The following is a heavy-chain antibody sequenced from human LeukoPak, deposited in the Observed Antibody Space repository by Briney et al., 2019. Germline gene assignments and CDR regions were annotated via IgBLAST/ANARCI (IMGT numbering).Heavy chain of an antibody. D-gene: IGHD2-15*01. CDR2: IWYDGSNK. V-gene: IGHV3-33*01. CDR3: ARHEIPCSGGRCYSGYVRAFDY. Sequence: GRSLRLSCAASGFTFSSYGMHWVRQAPGKGLEWVAVIWYDGSNKYYADSVKGRFTISRDNSKNTLYLQMNSLRAEDTAVYYCARHEIPCSGGRCYSGYVRAFDYWGQGTLVTVSS. CDR1: GFTFSSYG. J-gene: IGHJ4*02.